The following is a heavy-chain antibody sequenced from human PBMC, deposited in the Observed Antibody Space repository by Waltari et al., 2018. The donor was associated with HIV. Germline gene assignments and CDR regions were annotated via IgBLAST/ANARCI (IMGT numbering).Heavy chain of an antibody. J-gene: IGHJ6*02. D-gene: IGHD3-16*01. CDR2: ISSSSRYI. Sequence: EVQLVESGGGLVKPGGSLRLSCAASGFTFSSYSMNWVRQAPGKGVEWFSSISSSSRYIYYADSVKGRFTISRDNAKNSLYLQMNSLRAEDTAVYYCAGDFWGGYYYGMDVWGQGTTVTVSS. V-gene: IGHV3-21*01. CDR3: AGDFWGGYYYGMDV. CDR1: GFTFSSYS.